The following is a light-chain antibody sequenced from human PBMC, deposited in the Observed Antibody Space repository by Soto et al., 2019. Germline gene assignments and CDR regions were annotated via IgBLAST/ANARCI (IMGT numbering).Light chain of an antibody. Sequence: QSALTQPRSVSGSPGQSVTISCTGTSSDVGGYNYVSWYQQPPGKAPKVMIYDVSERPSGVPDRFSGSKSGNTASLTISGLQAEDEADYYCCSYAGSPRYVLGTGTKVTVL. V-gene: IGLV2-11*01. CDR1: SSDVGGYNY. CDR2: DVS. J-gene: IGLJ1*01. CDR3: CSYAGSPRYV.